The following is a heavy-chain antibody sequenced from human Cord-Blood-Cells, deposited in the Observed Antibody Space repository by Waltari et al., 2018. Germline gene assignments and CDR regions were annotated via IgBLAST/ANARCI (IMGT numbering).Heavy chain of an antibody. V-gene: IGHV4-34*01. CDR1: GGSFSGYY. Sequence: QVQLQQWGAGLLKPSETLSLTCAVYGGSFSGYYWSWFRQPPGKGLEWIGEINHSGSTNYNPSLKSRVTISVDTSKNKFSLKLSSVTAADTAVYYCARATSWGWGAFDIWGQGTMVTVSS. J-gene: IGHJ3*02. CDR2: INHSGST. CDR3: ARATSWGWGAFDI. D-gene: IGHD3-16*01.